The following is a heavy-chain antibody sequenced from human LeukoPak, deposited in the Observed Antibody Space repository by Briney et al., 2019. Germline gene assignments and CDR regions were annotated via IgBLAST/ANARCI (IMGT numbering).Heavy chain of an antibody. V-gene: IGHV3-53*01. Sequence: PGGSLRLSCAASGFTVSSNYMSWVRQAPGKGLEWVSVIYSGGSTYYADSVKGRFTISRDNSKNTLYLQMNSLRAEDTAVYYCARGSAVVGTTTWFDYWGQGTLVTVSS. CDR2: IYSGGST. CDR1: GFTVSSNY. CDR3: ARGSAVVGTTTWFDY. D-gene: IGHD1-26*01. J-gene: IGHJ4*02.